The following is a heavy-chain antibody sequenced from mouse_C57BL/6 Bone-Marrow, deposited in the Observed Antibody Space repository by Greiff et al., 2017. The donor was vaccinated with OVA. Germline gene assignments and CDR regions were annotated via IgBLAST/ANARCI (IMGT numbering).Heavy chain of an antibody. J-gene: IGHJ1*03. D-gene: IGHD1-1*01. CDR3: ARIATPYWYFDV. CDR2: IWWDDDK. CDR1: GFSLSTFGMG. V-gene: IGHV8-8*01. Sequence: QVTLKVSGPGILQPSQTLSLTCSFSGFSLSTFGMGVGWIRQPSGQGLEWLAHIWWDDDKYSNPALKSRLTISKDTSKNQGVLKIANVDTADTATDYCARIATPYWYFDVWGTGTTVTVSA.